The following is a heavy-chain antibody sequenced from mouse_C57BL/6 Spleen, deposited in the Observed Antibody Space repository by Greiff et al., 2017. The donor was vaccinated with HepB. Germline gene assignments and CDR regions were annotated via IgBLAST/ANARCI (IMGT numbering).Heavy chain of an antibody. V-gene: IGHV1-62-2*01. CDR2: FYPGSGSI. D-gene: IGHD2-3*01. Sequence: QVHVKQSGAELVKPGASVKLSCKASGYTFTEYTIHWVKQRSGQGLEWIGWFYPGSGSIKYNEKFKDKATLTADKSSSTVYMELSRLTSEDSAVYFCAFDGYYGEAMDYWGQGTSVTVSS. CDR1: GYTFTEYT. J-gene: IGHJ4*01. CDR3: AFDGYYGEAMDY.